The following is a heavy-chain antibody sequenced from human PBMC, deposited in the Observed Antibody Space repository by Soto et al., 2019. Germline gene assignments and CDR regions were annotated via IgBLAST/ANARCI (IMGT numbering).Heavy chain of an antibody. V-gene: IGHV3-15*01. CDR2: IKSKADGGTT. D-gene: IGHD2-15*01. CDR1: GFPFSKAW. CDR3: TKVLVYCSGGNCFTFDY. J-gene: IGHJ4*02. Sequence: EVQLVESGGGLVKPGGSLRLSCAASGFPFSKAWMSWVRQVPGKGLEWVGRIKSKADGGTTDYAAPVKGRFTISSDYSSNTLYLQMNSLKTEDTAVYYCTKVLVYCSGGNCFTFDYWGQGAVVTVSS.